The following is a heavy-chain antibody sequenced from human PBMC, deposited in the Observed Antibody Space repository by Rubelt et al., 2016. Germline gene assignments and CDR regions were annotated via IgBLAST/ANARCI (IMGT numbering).Heavy chain of an antibody. V-gene: IGHV2-5*01. Sequence: QITLKESGLTLVKPTQTLKLTCTFSGFSLSTSGVGVGWIRQPPGQALEWLELIYWNDDNRYRPSLKSRLPIHKKTSKNQVVLTMTNRDPVDTATDYCADRQADRAMDVFDSWGQGTLVTVSS. D-gene: IGHD5-18*01. J-gene: IGHJ4*02. CDR2: IYWNDDN. CDR1: GFSLSTSGVG. CDR3: ADRQADRAMDVFDS.